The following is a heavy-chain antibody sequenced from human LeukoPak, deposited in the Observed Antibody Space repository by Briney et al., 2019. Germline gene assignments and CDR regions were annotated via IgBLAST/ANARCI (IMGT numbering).Heavy chain of an antibody. V-gene: IGHV3-23*01. J-gene: IGHJ4*02. CDR1: GFTFSSYA. CDR2: ISGSGGST. D-gene: IGHD3-10*01. Sequence: GGSLRLSCAASGFTFSSYAMSWVRQAPGKGLEWGSAISGSGGSTYYADSVKGRFTISRDNAKNSLYLQMNSLRAEDTAVYYCARGTMVRGVIGDYWGQGTLVTVSS. CDR3: ARGTMVRGVIGDY.